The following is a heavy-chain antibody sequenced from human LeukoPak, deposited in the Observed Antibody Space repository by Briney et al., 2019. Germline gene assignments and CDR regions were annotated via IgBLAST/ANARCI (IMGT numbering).Heavy chain of an antibody. J-gene: IGHJ3*02. V-gene: IGHV3-21*01. CDR2: ISSSSSYI. Sequence: GGSLRLSCAASGFTFSSYSMNWVRHAPGKGLEWVSSISSSSSYIYYADSVKGRFTISSDNAKNSLYLQMNSLRAEDTAVYYCARDLTYSSSSAFDIWGQGTMVTVSS. CDR3: ARDLTYSSSSAFDI. CDR1: GFTFSSYS. D-gene: IGHD6-13*01.